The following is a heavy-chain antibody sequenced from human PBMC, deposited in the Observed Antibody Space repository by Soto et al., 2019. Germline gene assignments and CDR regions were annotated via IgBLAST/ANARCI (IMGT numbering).Heavy chain of an antibody. CDR2: IYNTGTT. Sequence: SETLSLTCTVSGASISSYYWSWIRQPPGKGLEWIAYIYNTGTTKYNPSLKSRVTISEDTSKNQFSLKLTSVTAADTAVYYCANLPTWGATTFALWAQGTLVTVSS. V-gene: IGHV4-4*08. CDR3: ANLPTWGATTFAL. CDR1: GASISSYY. J-gene: IGHJ5*02. D-gene: IGHD1-26*01.